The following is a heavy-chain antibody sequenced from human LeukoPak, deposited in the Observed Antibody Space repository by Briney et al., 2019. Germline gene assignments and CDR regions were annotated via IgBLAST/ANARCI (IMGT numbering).Heavy chain of an antibody. D-gene: IGHD3-22*01. CDR1: GGTFSSHG. CDR2: VIPIFHTT. J-gene: IGHJ3*01. V-gene: IGHV1-69*05. CDR3: ARDYNYDSSAYDDALDV. Sequence: ASVKVSCKASGGTFSSHGISWVRQAPGQGLEWMGGVIPIFHTTNYAQNFQDRLTITTDESTSTIYMELSSLRSDDTAVYYCARDYNYDSSAYDDALDVWGQGTMVTVSS.